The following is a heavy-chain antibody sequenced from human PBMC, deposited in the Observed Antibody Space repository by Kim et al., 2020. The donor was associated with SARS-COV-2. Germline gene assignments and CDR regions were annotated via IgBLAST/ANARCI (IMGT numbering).Heavy chain of an antibody. Sequence: SETLSLTCTVSGGSISSSSYYWGWIRQPPGKGLEWIGSIYYSGSTYYNPSLKSRVTISVDTSKNQFSLKLSSVTAADTAVYYCARNGSYGNWVDPWCQGT. CDR3: ARNGSYGNWVDP. CDR2: IYYSGST. CDR1: GGSISSSSYY. J-gene: IGHJ5*02. V-gene: IGHV4-39*01. D-gene: IGHD4-17*01.